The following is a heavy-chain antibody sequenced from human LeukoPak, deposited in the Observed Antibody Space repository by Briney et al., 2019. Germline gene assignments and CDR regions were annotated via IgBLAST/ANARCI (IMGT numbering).Heavy chain of an antibody. Sequence: ASMKVSCKTSGYTFTGYYIHWVRQAPGQGLEWMGWINPSSGATIYAQKFQGRVSMTRHTSISTAYMELSRLRSDDTAVYYCARSPDYSRFDYWGRGTPVTVS. D-gene: IGHD4-11*01. CDR2: INPSSGAT. J-gene: IGHJ4*02. CDR3: ARSPDYSRFDY. V-gene: IGHV1-2*02. CDR1: GYTFTGYY.